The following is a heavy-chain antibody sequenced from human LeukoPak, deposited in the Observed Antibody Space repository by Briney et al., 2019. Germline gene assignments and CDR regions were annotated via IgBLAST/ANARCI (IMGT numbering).Heavy chain of an antibody. J-gene: IGHJ5*02. CDR2: IYYSGNT. V-gene: IGHV4-59*12. D-gene: IGHD2-15*01. CDR1: GGSISTFY. Sequence: SDTLSLTCTVSGGSISTFYWSWIRQPPGKGLEWIGYIYYSGNTNYNPSLKSRVTISVDTSKNQFSLKLSSVTAADTAVYYCARGSHNWVVAARRPRFDPWGQGTLVTVSS. CDR3: ARGSHNWVVAARRPRFDP.